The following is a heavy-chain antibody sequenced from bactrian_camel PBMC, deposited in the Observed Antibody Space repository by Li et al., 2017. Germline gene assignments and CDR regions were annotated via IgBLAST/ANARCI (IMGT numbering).Heavy chain of an antibody. CDR3: AADTSMDCDHNHPTDFGW. CDR2: FKYGPDDL. J-gene: IGHJ6*01. Sequence: HVQLVESGGGSVQAGGSLRLSCAQSGYSYSTNRRYCMGWFRQAPGKEREDVAGFKYGPDDLSYSDSVKGRFTISLDNAKATLYLQMNTLSTEDTATYYCAADTSMDCDHNHPTDFGWWGRGTQVTVS. CDR1: GYSYSTNRRYC. V-gene: IGHV3-3*01.